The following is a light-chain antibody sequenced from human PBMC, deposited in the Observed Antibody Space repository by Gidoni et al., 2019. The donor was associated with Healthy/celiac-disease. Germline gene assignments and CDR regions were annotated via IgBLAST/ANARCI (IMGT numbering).Light chain of an antibody. CDR3: QAWDSSTVV. V-gene: IGLV3-1*01. CDR2: QDN. CDR1: KLGDKY. Sequence: SYALTPPPSVSVSPGQTASIPCSGDKLGDKYACWYQQKPGQSPILVIYQDNKRPSGIPERFSGCNAGNTATLTISGTQAMDEADYYCQAWDSSTVVLGGGTKLTVL. J-gene: IGLJ3*02.